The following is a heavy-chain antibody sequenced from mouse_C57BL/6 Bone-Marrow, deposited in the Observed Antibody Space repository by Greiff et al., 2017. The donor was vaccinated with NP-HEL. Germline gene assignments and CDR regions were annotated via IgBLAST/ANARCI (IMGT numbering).Heavy chain of an antibody. CDR3: ARHYDGYSFDY. V-gene: IGHV1-54*01. J-gene: IGHJ2*01. CDR2: INPGSGGT. CDR1: GYAFTHSL. D-gene: IGHD2-3*01. Sequence: QVQLQQSGAELVRPGTSVKVSCKASGYAFTHSLIEWVKQRPGQGLEWIGVINPGSGGTNYNEKFKGKATLTADKSSSTAYMELRSLTSEDSAVYFCARHYDGYSFDYWGQGTTLTVSS.